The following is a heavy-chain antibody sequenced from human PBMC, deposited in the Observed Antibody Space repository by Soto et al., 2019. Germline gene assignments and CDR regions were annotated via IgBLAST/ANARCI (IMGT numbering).Heavy chain of an antibody. J-gene: IGHJ4*02. CDR2: IYRTGST. CDR1: GGSFTSNHW. D-gene: IGHD1-7*01. CDR3: ESRDPGTSVDD. Sequence: PXETLSLTCAVSGGSFTSNHWWTWVRQPPGQGREWIGEIYRTGSTNYNPSLKSRVTISLDKSENQFSLKVTSLTAADTAVYYCESRDPGTSVDDWGQGTLVTVSS. V-gene: IGHV4-4*02.